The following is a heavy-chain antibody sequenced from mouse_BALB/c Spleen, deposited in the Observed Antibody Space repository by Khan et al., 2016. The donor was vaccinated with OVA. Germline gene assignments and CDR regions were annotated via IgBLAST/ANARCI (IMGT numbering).Heavy chain of an antibody. V-gene: IGHV8-12*01. CDR1: GFSLSASGVG. D-gene: IGHD2-4*01. J-gene: IGHJ3*01. CDR3: ARRPRGVFSDYMFAY. Sequence: QVTLKESGPGILQPSQTLSLTCSFSGFSLSASGVGVSWIRQPSGKGLEWLAHIYWDDDKRYNPSLKSRLTISKAVSRSQVFLKITSVDTDDTATYYCARRPRGVFSDYMFAYWGQGTLVTVSA. CDR2: IYWDDDK.